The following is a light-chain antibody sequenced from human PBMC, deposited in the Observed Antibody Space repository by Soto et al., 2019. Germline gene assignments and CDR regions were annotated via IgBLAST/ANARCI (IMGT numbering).Light chain of an antibody. CDR2: EVN. J-gene: IGLJ1*01. CDR1: SSDGGGYTY. CDR3: SSYSISTVYL. Sequence: SALTQPPSASGAPGQSVANTCTGTSSDGGGYTYVSWYQQPPGKAPKLMIYEVNKRPSGVPDRFSASKSGNTASLTISGLQGEDEAEFFCSSYSISTVYLFGTGTKV. V-gene: IGLV2-8*01.